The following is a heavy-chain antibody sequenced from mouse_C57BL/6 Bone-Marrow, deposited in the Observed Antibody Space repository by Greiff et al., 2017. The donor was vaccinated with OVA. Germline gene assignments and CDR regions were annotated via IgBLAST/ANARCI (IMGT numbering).Heavy chain of an antibody. J-gene: IGHJ4*01. D-gene: IGHD2-4*01. CDR2: IDPETGGT. CDR1: GYTFTDYE. V-gene: IGHV1-15*01. CDR3: TRYGYDYDEGYAMDY. Sequence: QVQLKQSGAELVRPGASVTLSCKASGYTFTDYEMHWVKQTPVHGLEWIGAIDPETGGTAYNQKFKGKAILTADKSSSTAYMELRSLTSEDSAVYYCTRYGYDYDEGYAMDYWGQGTSVTVSS.